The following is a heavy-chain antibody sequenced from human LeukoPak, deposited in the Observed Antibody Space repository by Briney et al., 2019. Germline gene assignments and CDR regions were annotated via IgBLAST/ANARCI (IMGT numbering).Heavy chain of an antibody. CDR1: GFTFSSYE. Sequence: PGGSLRLSCAASGFTFSSYEMNWVRQASGKGLEWVGRIRSKANNYATAYAASVEGRFTISRDDSKSTAYLQMNSLKTEDTAVYYCTRLTGADVFDIWGQGTMVTVSS. CDR3: TRLTGADVFDI. D-gene: IGHD3-10*01. CDR2: IRSKANNYAT. J-gene: IGHJ3*02. V-gene: IGHV3-73*01.